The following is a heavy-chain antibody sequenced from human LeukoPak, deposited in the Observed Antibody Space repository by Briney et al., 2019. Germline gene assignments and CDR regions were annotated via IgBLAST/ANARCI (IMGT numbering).Heavy chain of an antibody. J-gene: IGHJ4*02. Sequence: PSETLSLTCTVSGDSIGSGTHYWSWIRQPPGKGLEWIGYIYHSGSTYYNPSLKSRVTISVDRSKNQFSLKLSSVTAADTAVYYCARVLYYDGNYYGLDYWGQGTLVTVSS. V-gene: IGHV4-30-2*01. CDR2: IYHSGST. D-gene: IGHD3-10*01. CDR1: GDSIGSGTHY. CDR3: ARVLYYDGNYYGLDY.